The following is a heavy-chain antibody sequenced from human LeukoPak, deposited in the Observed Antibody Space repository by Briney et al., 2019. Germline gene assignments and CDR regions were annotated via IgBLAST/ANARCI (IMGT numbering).Heavy chain of an antibody. CDR2: IIPIFGTA. CDR1: GGTFSSYA. V-gene: IGHV1-69*13. Sequence: SVKVSCKASGGTFSSYAISWVRQAPGQGLEWVGGIIPIFGTANYAQKFQGRVTITADESTSTAYMELSSLRSEDTAVYYCAGAGYCSSTSITTTCFDYWGQGTLVTVSS. CDR3: AGAGYCSSTSITTTCFDY. J-gene: IGHJ4*02. D-gene: IGHD2-2*01.